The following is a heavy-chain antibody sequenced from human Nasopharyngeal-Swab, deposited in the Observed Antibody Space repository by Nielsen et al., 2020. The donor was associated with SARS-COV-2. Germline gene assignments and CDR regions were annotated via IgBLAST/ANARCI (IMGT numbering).Heavy chain of an antibody. CDR2: INTDGSDT. J-gene: IGHJ2*01. V-gene: IGHV3-74*03. D-gene: IGHD1-26*01. Sequence: VRQAPGKGPEWVSRINTDGSDTTYADFVKGRFSIYRDIAKNTLFLRMNSLRAEDAAVYYCVRGSSVGWYFDLWGRGTLVTVSS. CDR3: VRGSSVGWYFDL.